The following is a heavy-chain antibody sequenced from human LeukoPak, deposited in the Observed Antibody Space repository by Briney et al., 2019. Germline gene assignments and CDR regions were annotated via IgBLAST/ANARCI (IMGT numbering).Heavy chain of an antibody. D-gene: IGHD5-12*01. J-gene: IGHJ3*02. CDR1: AGSISTNY. V-gene: IGHV4-59*01. CDR2: TSDSGSS. Sequence: SETLSLTCTVSAGSISTNYWSWLRQPPGKGLEWIGYTSDSGSSYYNPSLKSRVTISVDTSKNQFSLKLSAVTAADTAVYYCARDRYVAYAFDIWGQGTMVTVSS. CDR3: ARDRYVAYAFDI.